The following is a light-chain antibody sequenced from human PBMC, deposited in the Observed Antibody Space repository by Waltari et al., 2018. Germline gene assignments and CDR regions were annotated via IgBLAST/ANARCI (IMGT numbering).Light chain of an antibody. CDR2: DVS. V-gene: IGLV2-14*03. Sequence: SARTQPAPASGSPRQSLPISCTPTSSHLGGSNYVSWYQHHPGKAPNLIIHDVSRWPSGVSNRFSGSKSVNTASLTISGLQAEDDADYYCSSYAGYSAVVFGGGTKVTVL. J-gene: IGLJ2*01. CDR3: SSYAGYSAVV. CDR1: SSHLGGSNY.